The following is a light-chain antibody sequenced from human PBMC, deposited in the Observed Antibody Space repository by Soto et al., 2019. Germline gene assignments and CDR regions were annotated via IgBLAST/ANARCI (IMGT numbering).Light chain of an antibody. Sequence: QSVLTQPAPVSGSPGQSITISCTGTSSDVGGYNHVSWYQQHPGKAPRLIIYEVRNRPSGVSNRLSGSKSGNTASLTISGLQADDEADYYCCSYPSSSIRVFGGGTKVT. CDR3: CSYPSSSIRV. J-gene: IGLJ3*02. CDR2: EVR. CDR1: SSDVGGYNH. V-gene: IGLV2-14*01.